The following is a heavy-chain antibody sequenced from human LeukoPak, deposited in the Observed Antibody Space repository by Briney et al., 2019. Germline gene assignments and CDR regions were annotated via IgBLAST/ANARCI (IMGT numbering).Heavy chain of an antibody. CDR3: ARDILYDFWSGYSIDPI. J-gene: IGHJ4*02. CDR2: IYTSGST. V-gene: IGHV4-4*07. D-gene: IGHD3-3*01. Sequence: SETLPLTCTVSGGSISSYYWSWIRQPAGKGLEWIGRIYTSGSTNYNPSLKSRVTMSVDTSKNQFSLKLSSVTAADTAVYYCARDILYDFWSGYSIDPIWGQGTLVTVSS. CDR1: GGSISSYY.